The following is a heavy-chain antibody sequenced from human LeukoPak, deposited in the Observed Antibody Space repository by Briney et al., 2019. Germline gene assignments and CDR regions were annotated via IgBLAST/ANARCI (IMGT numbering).Heavy chain of an antibody. CDR2: ISYDGSNK. D-gene: IGHD6-19*01. J-gene: IGHJ4*02. Sequence: GGSLRLSCAASGFTFSSYGMHWVRQAPGKGLEWVAVISYDGSNKYYADSVKGRFTISRDNSKNTLYLQMNSLRAEDTAVYYCAKDDAAVAGPDYWGQGTLVTVSS. V-gene: IGHV3-30*18. CDR1: GFTFSSYG. CDR3: AKDDAAVAGPDY.